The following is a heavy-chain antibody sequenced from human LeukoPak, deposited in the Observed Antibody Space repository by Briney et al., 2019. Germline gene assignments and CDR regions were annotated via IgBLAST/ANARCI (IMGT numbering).Heavy chain of an antibody. CDR3: AREAHPDNDLLSGYYYMDV. D-gene: IGHD3-16*02. J-gene: IGHJ6*03. CDR2: INPNSGGT. CDR1: GYTFTGYY. V-gene: IGHV1-2*02. Sequence: ASVKVSCKASGYTFTGYYMHWVRQAPGQGLEWMGWINPNSGGTNYAQKFQGRVTMTRDTSISTAYMELSRLRSDDTAVYYCAREAHPDNDLLSGYYYMDVWGKGTTVTVSS.